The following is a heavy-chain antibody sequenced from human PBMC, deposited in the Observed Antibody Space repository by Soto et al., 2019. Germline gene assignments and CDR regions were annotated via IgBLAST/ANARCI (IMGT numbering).Heavy chain of an antibody. CDR2: IDSSGTST. D-gene: IGHD3-22*01. J-gene: IGHJ4*02. Sequence: LRLSCAASGFTFSHNWMHWVRQAPGKGLEWVSRIDSSGTSTSYADSVKGRFTISRDNAKNTLYLQMNSLRVEDMAVYYCARFGTYYDSSGFAYWGQGTLVTVSS. CDR1: GFTFSHNW. V-gene: IGHV3-74*03. CDR3: ARFGTYYDSSGFAY.